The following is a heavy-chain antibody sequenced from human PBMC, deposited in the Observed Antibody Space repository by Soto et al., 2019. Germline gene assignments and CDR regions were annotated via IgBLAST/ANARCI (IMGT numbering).Heavy chain of an antibody. V-gene: IGHV3-23*01. CDR2: ISGSGGST. CDR3: AKFSSYRSGPRHPDY. J-gene: IGHJ4*02. Sequence: TGGSLRLSCAASGFTFSSYAMSWLRHAPGKGLEWVSAISGSGGSTYYADSVKGRFTISRDNSKNTLYLQMSSLRAEDTAVYYCAKFSSYRSGPRHPDYWGQGTLVTVSS. D-gene: IGHD3-16*02. CDR1: GFTFSSYA.